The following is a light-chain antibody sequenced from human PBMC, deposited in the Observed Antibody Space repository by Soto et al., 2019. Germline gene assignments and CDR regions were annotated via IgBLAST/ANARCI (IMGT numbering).Light chain of an antibody. Sequence: DIQLTQSPSSLSASVGDRVTITCQASQDISNHLNWYQQKPGKAPNLLIYDASDLETGVPSRFSGGGSGTFFSFTINSLQPEDIATYYCQKPDGVPLFCPGTKVEIK. CDR2: DAS. V-gene: IGKV1-33*01. CDR1: QDISNH. CDR3: QKPDGVPL. J-gene: IGKJ3*01.